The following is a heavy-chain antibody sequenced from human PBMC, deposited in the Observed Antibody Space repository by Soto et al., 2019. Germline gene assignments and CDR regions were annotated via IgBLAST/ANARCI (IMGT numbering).Heavy chain of an antibody. Sequence: SETLSLTCTVSGISVSSNDYYWGWVRQSPGKGLDWIGNLFYSGSTFYNPSLRSRVTISADTSKNQFSLRLSSVTAADTAVYYCAAFVVPASRNTDFDFWGQGTRVTVSS. CDR1: GISVSSNDYY. J-gene: IGHJ4*02. CDR3: AAFVVPASRNTDFDF. CDR2: LFYSGST. D-gene: IGHD2-15*01. V-gene: IGHV4-39*01.